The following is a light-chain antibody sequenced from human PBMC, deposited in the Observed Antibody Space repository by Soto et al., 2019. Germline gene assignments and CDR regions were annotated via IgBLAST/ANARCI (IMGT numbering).Light chain of an antibody. CDR1: NIEIKR. CDR3: QVWDTTNPVI. V-gene: IGLV3-21*02. Sequence: SYELTQPPSVSVAPGQTARITCGGNNIEIKRVHWYQQKPGQAPVLVVYDDGDRTTGIPERFSGSKSGNTATLTTSRVEAGDEADYYCQVWDTTNPVIFGGGTQLTVL. CDR2: DDG. J-gene: IGLJ2*01.